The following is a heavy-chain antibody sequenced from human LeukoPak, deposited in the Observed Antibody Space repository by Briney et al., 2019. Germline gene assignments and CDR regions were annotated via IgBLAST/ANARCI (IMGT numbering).Heavy chain of an antibody. Sequence: ASVKVSCKDSGYTFTKYAIHWVRQAPGQGLEWMGWIIPANDNTKYSQKFQGRVTITRDTSASTAYMELSSLRSEDTAVYYCARDRYYGSGSYYNLYYYGMDVWGQGTTVTVSS. CDR3: ARDRYYGSGSYYNLYYYGMDV. CDR2: IIPANDNT. J-gene: IGHJ6*02. CDR1: GYTFTKYA. V-gene: IGHV1-3*01. D-gene: IGHD3-10*01.